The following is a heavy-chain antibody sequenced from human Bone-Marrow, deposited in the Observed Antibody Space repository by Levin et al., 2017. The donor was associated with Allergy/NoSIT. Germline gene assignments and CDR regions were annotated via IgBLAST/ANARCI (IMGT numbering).Heavy chain of an antibody. D-gene: IGHD3-22*01. CDR3: ATGGVPRFYYYDSSGYYSGVN. Sequence: PGGSLRLSCAASGFTFSSYGMHWVRQAPGKGLEWVAVISYDGSNKYYADSVKGRFTISRDNSKNTLYLQMNSLRAEDTAVYYCATGGVPRFYYYDSSGYYSGVNWGQGTLVTVSS. CDR1: GFTFSSYG. CDR2: ISYDGSNK. J-gene: IGHJ4*02. V-gene: IGHV3-30*03.